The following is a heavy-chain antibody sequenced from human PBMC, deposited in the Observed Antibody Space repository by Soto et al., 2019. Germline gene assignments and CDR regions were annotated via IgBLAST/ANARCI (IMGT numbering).Heavy chain of an antibody. CDR3: ARVGGGYQLLHAFDI. V-gene: IGHV3-21*01. Sequence: EVQVVESGGGLVKPGGSLRLSCAASGFTFSSYSMNWVRRAPGKGLEWVSSISSSSSYIYYADSVKGRFTISRDNAKNSLYLQMNSLRAEDTAVYYCARVGGGYQLLHAFDIWGQGTMVTVSS. D-gene: IGHD2-2*01. CDR1: GFTFSSYS. CDR2: ISSSSSYI. J-gene: IGHJ3*02.